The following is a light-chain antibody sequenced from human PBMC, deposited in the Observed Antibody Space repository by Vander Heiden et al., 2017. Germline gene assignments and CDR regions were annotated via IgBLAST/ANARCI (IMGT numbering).Light chain of an antibody. Sequence: DIVMTQSPDSLAVSLGERATINCKSSQSVLYSSTNKNYLAWYQQKPGQPPNLLIYWAATRKSGVPDRFSGSGPGTDFTLTISSLQAEDVAVYYCQQYYSTPRTFGQGTKVEVK. V-gene: IGKV4-1*01. CDR3: QQYYSTPRT. CDR2: WAA. J-gene: IGKJ1*01. CDR1: QSVLYSSTNKNY.